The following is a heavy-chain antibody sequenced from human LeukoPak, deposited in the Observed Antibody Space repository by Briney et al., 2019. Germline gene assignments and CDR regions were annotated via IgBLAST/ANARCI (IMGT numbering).Heavy chain of an antibody. CDR1: AYSIRRGYF. D-gene: IGHD3-9*01. V-gene: IGHV4-38-2*02. J-gene: IGHJ5*02. CDR3: ARVLYYDVLTGYYINGWFDP. Sequence: PSETLSLTCTVSAYSIRRGYFWGWIRQPPGKGLEWIASIYHSGSTYYNPSLKSRVTISVDTSKNQFSLKLTSVTAADTAVYYCARVLYYDVLTGYYINGWFDPWGQGTLVTVSS. CDR2: IYHSGST.